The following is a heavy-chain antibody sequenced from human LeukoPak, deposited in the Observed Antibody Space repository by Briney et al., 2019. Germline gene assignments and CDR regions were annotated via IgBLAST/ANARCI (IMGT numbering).Heavy chain of an antibody. CDR3: GKYGIYYDSGVYYFDY. D-gene: IGHD3-22*01. J-gene: IGHJ4*02. V-gene: IGHV4-59*01. CDR2: IYYSGST. Sequence: SETLSLTCTVSGGSISSYYWSWIRQPPGKGLEWIGYIYYSGSTNYNPSLKSRVTISVDTSKNQFSLKLSSVTAADTAVYYCGKYGIYYDSGVYYFDYGGREPRVPVSS. CDR1: GGSISSYY.